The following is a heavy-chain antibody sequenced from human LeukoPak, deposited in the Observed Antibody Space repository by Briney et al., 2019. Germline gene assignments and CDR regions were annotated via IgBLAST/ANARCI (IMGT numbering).Heavy chain of an antibody. V-gene: IGHV3-23*01. CDR3: AKDLWFGGSAFAS. CDR1: GFTFSSYS. J-gene: IGHJ5*01. Sequence: GGSLRLSCAASGFTFSSYSMNWVRQAPGKGLEWVSSISGGGSNTYYADSVKGRVTISRDFSQNTLYLEMNSLTSDDTALYYCAKDLWFGGSAFASWGQGTLVTVSS. CDR2: ISGGGSNT. D-gene: IGHD3-10*01.